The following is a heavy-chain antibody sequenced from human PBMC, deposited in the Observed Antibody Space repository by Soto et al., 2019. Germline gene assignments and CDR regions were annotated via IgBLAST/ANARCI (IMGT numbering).Heavy chain of an antibody. CDR2: ITPLNGNT. CDR1: GNTFTYVY. J-gene: IGHJ4*02. V-gene: IGHV1-45*02. Sequence: GASVKVSCKGSGNTFTYVYLHWVRQAPGQALEWMGWITPLNGNTKYAQKFQDRVTFTGDTSLTTAYMELSSLRSDDTAMFYCPSARYDASGYFDYWVQGTLVTVS. CDR3: PSARYDASGYFDY. D-gene: IGHD3-22*01.